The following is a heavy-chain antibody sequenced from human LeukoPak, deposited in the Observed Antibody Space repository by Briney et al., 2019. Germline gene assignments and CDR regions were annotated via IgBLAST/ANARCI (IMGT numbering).Heavy chain of an antibody. CDR1: GGSISSHY. CDR2: VYYSGST. D-gene: IGHD5-24*01. J-gene: IGHJ4*02. CDR3: ARGGGWLQLDFDY. Sequence: PSETLSLTCTVSGGSISSHYWSWIRQPPGKGLEWIGYVYYSGSTNYNPSLKSRVTISVDTSKNQFSLKLSSVTAADTAVYYCARGGGWLQLDFDYWGQGTLVTVSS. V-gene: IGHV4-59*11.